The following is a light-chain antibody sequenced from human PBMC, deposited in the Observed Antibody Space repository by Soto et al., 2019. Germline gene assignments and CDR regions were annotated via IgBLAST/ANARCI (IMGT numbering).Light chain of an antibody. V-gene: IGLV1-44*01. CDR1: SSNIGSNS. CDR2: SND. CDR3: AAWDDSLNGYV. Sequence: QSLLTQPPSASGTPGPGVTIFCSGSSSNIGSNSVNWYQQLPGTAPKLLIYSNDRRPSGVPDRFSGSKSGTSASLAISGLQSEDEADYYCAAWDDSLNGYVFGTGTKVTVL. J-gene: IGLJ1*01.